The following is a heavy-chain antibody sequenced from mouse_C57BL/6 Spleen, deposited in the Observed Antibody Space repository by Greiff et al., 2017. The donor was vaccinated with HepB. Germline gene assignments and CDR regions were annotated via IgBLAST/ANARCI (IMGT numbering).Heavy chain of an antibody. CDR1: GFTFSDYG. CDR3: ARTELPYYAMDY. Sequence: EVKLVESGGGLVKPGGSLKLSCAASGFTFSDYGMHWVRQAPEKGLEWVAYISSGSSTIYYADTVKGRFTISRDNAKNTLFLQMTSLRSEDTAMYYCARTELPYYAMDYWGQGTSVTVSS. J-gene: IGHJ4*01. V-gene: IGHV5-17*01. CDR2: ISSGSSTI.